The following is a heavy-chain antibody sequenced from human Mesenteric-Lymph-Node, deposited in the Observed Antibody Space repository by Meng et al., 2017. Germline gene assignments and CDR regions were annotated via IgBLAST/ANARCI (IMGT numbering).Heavy chain of an antibody. J-gene: IGHJ4*02. Sequence: GLSKSSGPLSLTFGVYGGSVSDYHWNWIRKPPGKGREWIGQINPSGDTNYSPSLKSRVTISVDTSKNQFSLKLNSVTAADTAVYYCARRGSRNGWSVDYWGQGTLVTVSS. CDR2: INPSGDT. CDR3: ARRGSRNGWSVDY. V-gene: IGHV4-34*01. D-gene: IGHD2-15*01. CDR1: GGSVSDYH.